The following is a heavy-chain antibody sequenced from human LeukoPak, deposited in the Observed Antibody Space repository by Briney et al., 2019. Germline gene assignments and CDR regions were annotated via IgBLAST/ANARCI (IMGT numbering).Heavy chain of an antibody. J-gene: IGHJ4*02. D-gene: IGHD3-3*01. CDR2: ISGSGGST. V-gene: IGHV3-23*01. CDR3: AKLSDFWSAYSYCDY. CDR1: GFTFSSYA. Sequence: PGGSLRLSCAASGFTFSSYAMSWVRQAPGKGLEWVSAISGSGGSTYYADSVKGRFTISRDNSKNTLYLQMNGLRAEDTAVYYCAKLSDFWSAYSYCDYWGQGTLVTVSS.